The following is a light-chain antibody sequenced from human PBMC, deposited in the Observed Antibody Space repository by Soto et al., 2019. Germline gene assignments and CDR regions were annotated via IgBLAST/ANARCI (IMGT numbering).Light chain of an antibody. CDR1: QSISSW. Sequence: DIQMTRSPSTLSASVGDIVTITCRASQSISSWLAWYQQKPGKAPKLLIYDASSLESGVPSRFSGSGSGTEFTLTISSLQPDDFATYYCQQYSSYPWTFGQGTKVDI. J-gene: IGKJ1*01. CDR2: DAS. CDR3: QQYSSYPWT. V-gene: IGKV1-5*01.